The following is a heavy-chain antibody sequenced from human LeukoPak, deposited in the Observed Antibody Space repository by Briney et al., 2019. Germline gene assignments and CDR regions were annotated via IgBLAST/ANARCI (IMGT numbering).Heavy chain of an antibody. D-gene: IGHD1-1*01. CDR1: GGSISSSSYY. V-gene: IGHV4-39*01. CDR3: ARRLANWKHGYYFDY. CDR2: IYYSGST. Sequence: SGTLSLTCTVSGGSISSSSYYWGWIRQPPGKGLEWIGSIYYSGSTYYNPSLKSRVTISVDTSKNQFSLKLSSVTAADTAVYYCARRLANWKHGYYFDYWGQGTLVTVSS. J-gene: IGHJ4*02.